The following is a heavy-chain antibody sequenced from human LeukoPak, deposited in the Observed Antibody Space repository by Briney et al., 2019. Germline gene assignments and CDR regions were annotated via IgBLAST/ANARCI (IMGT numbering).Heavy chain of an antibody. J-gene: IGHJ5*02. CDR1: GYTFTSYD. CDR2: MNPNSGNT. D-gene: IGHD6-6*01. Sequence: GASVKVSCKASGYTFTSYDINWVRQATGRGLEWMGWMNPNSGNTGYAQKFQGRVTITRNTSISTAYMELSSLRSEDTAVYYCARDYSGSSANWLDPWGQGTLVTVSS. CDR3: ARDYSGSSANWLDP. V-gene: IGHV1-8*03.